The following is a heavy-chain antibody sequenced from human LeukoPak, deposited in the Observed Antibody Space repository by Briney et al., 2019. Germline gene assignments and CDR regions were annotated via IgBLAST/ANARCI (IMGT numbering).Heavy chain of an antibody. CDR3: ERRWNGYNPFDY. J-gene: IGHJ4*02. V-gene: IGHV4-39*01. D-gene: IGHD5-24*01. CDR2: IYYSGST. Sequence: SETLSLTCTVSGGSISSSSYYGGWIRQPPGKGLEWIGSIYYSGSTYYNPSLKSRVTISVDTSKNQFSLNLSSVTAADTAVYYCERRWNGYNPFDYWGQGTLVTVSS. CDR1: GGSISSSSYY.